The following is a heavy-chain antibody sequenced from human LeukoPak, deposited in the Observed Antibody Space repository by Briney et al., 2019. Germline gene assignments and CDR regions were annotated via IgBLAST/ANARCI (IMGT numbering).Heavy chain of an antibody. D-gene: IGHD4-17*01. CDR1: GGAFSSYA. Sequence: GASVKVSCKASGGAFSSYAISWVRQAPGQGLEWMGRIIPILGIANYAQKFQGRVTITADKSTSTAYMELSSLRSEDTAVYYCARESGHGDYVWGQGTLVTVSS. CDR2: IIPILGIA. J-gene: IGHJ4*02. V-gene: IGHV1-69*04. CDR3: ARESGHGDYV.